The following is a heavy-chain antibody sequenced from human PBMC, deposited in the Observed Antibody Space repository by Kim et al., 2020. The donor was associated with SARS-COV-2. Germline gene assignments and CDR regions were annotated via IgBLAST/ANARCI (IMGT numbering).Heavy chain of an antibody. CDR2: SNHSGST. CDR1: GGSFSGYY. V-gene: IGHV4-34*01. J-gene: IGHJ4*02. CDR3: ARVIAAAGPDDY. Sequence: SETLSLTCAVYGGSFSGYYWSWIRQPPGKGLEWIGESNHSGSTNYNPSLKSRVTISVDTSKNQFSLKLSSVTAADTAVYYCARVIAAAGPDDYWGQGTLVTVSS. D-gene: IGHD6-13*01.